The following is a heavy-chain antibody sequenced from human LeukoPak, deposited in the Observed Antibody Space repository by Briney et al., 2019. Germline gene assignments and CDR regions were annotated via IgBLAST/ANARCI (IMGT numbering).Heavy chain of an antibody. CDR2: MNPNSGNT. D-gene: IGHD3-3*01. CDR3: ARGKKKVTIFGVVIGLEWFDP. J-gene: IGHJ5*02. Sequence: ASVKVSCKASGYTFTSYDINWVRQATGQGLEWMGWMNPNSGNTGYAQKFQGRVTMTRNTYISTAYMELSSLRSEDTAVYYCARGKKKVTIFGVVIGLEWFDPWGQGTLVTVSS. CDR1: GYTFTSYD. V-gene: IGHV1-8*01.